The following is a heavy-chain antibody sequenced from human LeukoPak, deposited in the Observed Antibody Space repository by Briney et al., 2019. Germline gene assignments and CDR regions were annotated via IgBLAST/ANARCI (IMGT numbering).Heavy chain of an antibody. D-gene: IGHD3-10*01. CDR3: ARDLSAMVRGVMSY. V-gene: IGHV3-33*08. J-gene: IGHJ4*02. Sequence: GGSLRLSCAASGFTFSSYGMHWVRQAPGKGLEWVAVIWYDGSNKYYADSVKGRFTTSRDNSKNTLYLQMNSLRAEDTAVYYCARDLSAMVRGVMSYWGQGTLVTVSS. CDR1: GFTFSSYG. CDR2: IWYDGSNK.